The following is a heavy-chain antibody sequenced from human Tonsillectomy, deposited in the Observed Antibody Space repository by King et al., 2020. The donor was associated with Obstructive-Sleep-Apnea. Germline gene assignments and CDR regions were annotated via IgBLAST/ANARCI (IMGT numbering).Heavy chain of an antibody. J-gene: IGHJ6*02. Sequence: VQLVESGAEVKKPGSSVTVSCKASGGTVTTDTISWVRQAPGQGLEWMGGIIPMSGTACYSQKCRGRVTITADSSTNIVFMELNSLRSEDTAVYYCARDLTGMDVWGQGTSVAVSS. CDR3: ARDLTGMDV. CDR2: IIPMSGTA. D-gene: IGHD3-9*01. V-gene: IGHV1-69*01. CDR1: GGTVTTDT.